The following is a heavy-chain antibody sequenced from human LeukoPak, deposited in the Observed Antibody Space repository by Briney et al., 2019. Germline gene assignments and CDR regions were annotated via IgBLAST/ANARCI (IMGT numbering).Heavy chain of an antibody. V-gene: IGHV4-39*07. CDR2: IYYSGST. CDR3: AKDDGGSYYIYYYYMDV. D-gene: IGHD1-26*01. Sequence: SETLSLTCTVSGGSISSSSYYWGWIRQPPGKGLEWIGSIYYSGSTYYNPSLKSRVTISVDTSKNQFSLKLSSVTAADTAVYYCAKDDGGSYYIYYYYMDVWGKGTTVTISS. J-gene: IGHJ6*03. CDR1: GGSISSSSYY.